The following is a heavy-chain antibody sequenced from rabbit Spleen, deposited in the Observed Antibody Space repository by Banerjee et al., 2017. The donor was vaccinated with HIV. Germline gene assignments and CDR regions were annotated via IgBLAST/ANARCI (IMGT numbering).Heavy chain of an antibody. V-gene: IGHV1S40*01. D-gene: IGHD4-1*01. Sequence: QSLEESGGDLVKPGASLTLTCIASGVSFSGNSYMCWVRQAPGKGLEWIACIDTYDGDTDYANWPKGRFTISKTSSTTVTLRMTSLTAADTATYFCARDLDGVIGWNFGWWGPGTLVTVS. J-gene: IGHJ4*01. CDR2: IDTYDGDT. CDR3: ARDLDGVIGWNFGW. CDR1: GVSFSGNSY.